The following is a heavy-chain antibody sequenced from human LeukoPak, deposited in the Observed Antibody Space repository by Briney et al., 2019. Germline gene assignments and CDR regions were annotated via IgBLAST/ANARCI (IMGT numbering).Heavy chain of an antibody. Sequence: SETLSLTCTVSGGSISNYYWSWIRQPPGKGLEWIGYIYYSGSTNYNPSLKSRVTISVDTSKNQFSLKLSSVTAADTAVYYCARDRSDSSSWYDLDLDLGTKTPESAFDIWGQGTMVTVSS. CDR3: ARDRSDSSSWYDLDLDLGTKTPESAFDI. J-gene: IGHJ3*02. CDR2: IYYSGST. D-gene: IGHD6-13*01. CDR1: GGSISNYY. V-gene: IGHV4-59*01.